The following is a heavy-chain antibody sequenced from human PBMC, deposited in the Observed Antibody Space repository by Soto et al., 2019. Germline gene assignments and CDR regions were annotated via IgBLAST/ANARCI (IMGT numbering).Heavy chain of an antibody. CDR3: ANAGPSYDLAPGVDGWDAFDI. Sequence: PGGSLRLSCAASGFTFSSYAMSWVRQAPGKGLEWVSAISGSGGSTYYADSVKGRFTISRDNSKNTLYLQMNSLRAEDTAVYYCANAGPSYDLAPGVDGWDAFDIWGQGTMVTVSS. D-gene: IGHD5-12*01. CDR2: ISGSGGST. CDR1: GFTFSSYA. V-gene: IGHV3-23*01. J-gene: IGHJ3*02.